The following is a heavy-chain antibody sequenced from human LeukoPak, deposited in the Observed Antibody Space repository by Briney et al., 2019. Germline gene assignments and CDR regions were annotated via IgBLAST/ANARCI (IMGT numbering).Heavy chain of an antibody. CDR3: ARVGGMTTINNAAFDI. Sequence: SETLSLTCTVSGGSINSYYWNWIRQPRGKGLEWIGYIYHSGSTNYNPSLKSRVTISLDTSKNQFSLKLTFVTAADTAIYYCARVGGMTTINNAAFDIWGQGTMVTVSS. D-gene: IGHD4-4*01. CDR1: GGSINSYY. J-gene: IGHJ3*02. V-gene: IGHV4-59*01. CDR2: IYHSGST.